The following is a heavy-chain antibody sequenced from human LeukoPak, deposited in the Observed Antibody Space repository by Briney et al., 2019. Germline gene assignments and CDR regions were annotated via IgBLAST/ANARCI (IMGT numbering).Heavy chain of an antibody. Sequence: SETLSLTCAVYGGPFSVYYWSWIRQPPGKGLEWIGEINHSGSTNYNPSLESRVTISVDTSKNQFSLKLSSVTAADTAVYYCAGGGPIVATDYWGQGTLVTVSS. V-gene: IGHV4-34*01. CDR3: AGGGPIVATDY. CDR2: INHSGST. D-gene: IGHD5-12*01. J-gene: IGHJ4*02. CDR1: GGPFSVYY.